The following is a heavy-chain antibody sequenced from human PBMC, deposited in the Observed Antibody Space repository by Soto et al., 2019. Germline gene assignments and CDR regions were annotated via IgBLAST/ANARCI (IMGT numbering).Heavy chain of an antibody. CDR3: AGHVDTVAPAGY. Sequence: PSETLSLTCTVSGGSISSYYWSWIRQPPGKGLEWIGYIYYSGSTNYNPSLKSRVTISVDTSKNQFSLRLSSVTAADTAVYYCAGHVDTVAPAGYWGQGTLVT. J-gene: IGHJ4*02. D-gene: IGHD5-12*01. CDR2: IYYSGST. CDR1: GGSISSYY. V-gene: IGHV4-59*08.